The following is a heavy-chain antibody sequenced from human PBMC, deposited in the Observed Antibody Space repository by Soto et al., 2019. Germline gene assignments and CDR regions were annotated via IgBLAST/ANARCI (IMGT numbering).Heavy chain of an antibody. Sequence: VASVKVSFKASGGTFSSYTISWVRQAPGQGLEWMGRIIPILGIANYAQKFQGRVTITADKSTSTAYMELSSLRSEDTAVYYCARFDSRSSRGLWLDPCGQRTLVTVSS. CDR2: IIPILGIA. V-gene: IGHV1-69*02. CDR3: ARFDSRSSRGLWLDP. D-gene: IGHD6-6*01. J-gene: IGHJ5*02. CDR1: GGTFSSYT.